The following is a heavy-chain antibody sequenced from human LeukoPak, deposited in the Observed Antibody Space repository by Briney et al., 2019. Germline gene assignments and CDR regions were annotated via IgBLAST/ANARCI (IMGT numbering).Heavy chain of an antibody. Sequence: GESLKISCKGSGYTFTTYWIGWVRQMPGKGLEWMGIIYPGDSDTRYSPSFQGQVTISADKSISTAYLQWSSLKASDSAMYYCARQTRGGIAAAGSDYWGQGTLVTVSS. CDR3: ARQTRGGIAAAGSDY. D-gene: IGHD6-13*01. V-gene: IGHV5-51*01. CDR1: GYTFTTYW. CDR2: IYPGDSDT. J-gene: IGHJ4*02.